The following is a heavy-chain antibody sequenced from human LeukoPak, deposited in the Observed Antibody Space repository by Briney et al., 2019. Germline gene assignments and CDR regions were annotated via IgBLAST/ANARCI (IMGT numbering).Heavy chain of an antibody. CDR1: GFTFSSQW. CDR2: VNQGGTEK. D-gene: IGHD3-10*01. V-gene: IGHV3-7*01. J-gene: IGHJ6*03. CDR3: ATYSMVPAMDV. Sequence: GGSLRLSCAASGFTFSSQWMSWVRQAPGKGLEWVANVNQGGTEKYYVDSVKGRFTISRDNAENSLYLQMNSLRAEDTAVYYCATYSMVPAMDVWGKGTTVTVSS.